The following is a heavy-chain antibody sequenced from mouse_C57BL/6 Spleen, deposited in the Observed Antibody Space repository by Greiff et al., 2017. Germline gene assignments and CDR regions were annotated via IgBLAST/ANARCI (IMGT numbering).Heavy chain of an antibody. CDR3: TTDASPVV. V-gene: IGHV14-4*01. J-gene: IGHJ1*03. CDR2: IDPENGDT. Sequence: EVQLQQSGAELVRPGASVKLSCTASGFNIKDDYMHWVKQRPEQGLEWIGWIDPENGDTEYASKFQGKATITADTSSNTAYLQRSSLTSEDTAVYYCTTDASPVVWGTGTTVTVSS. D-gene: IGHD6-1*01. CDR1: GFNIKDDY.